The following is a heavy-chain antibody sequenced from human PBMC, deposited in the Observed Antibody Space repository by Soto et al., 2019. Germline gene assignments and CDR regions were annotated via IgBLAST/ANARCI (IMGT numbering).Heavy chain of an antibody. V-gene: IGHV3-7*03. CDR3: VSTHFDSWSFNFDGMNV. D-gene: IGHD3-3*01. Sequence: DVQLAESGGGLVQPGGSLRLSCVASGQTFNRYWMSWVRQAPGKGLEWVANIKQDGSEEYYVDSVKGRFTISRDNDKKSLYLQMNSRSAEDTTRYYCVSTHFDSWSFNFDGMNVVGQGTTVTVSS. CDR2: IKQDGSEE. J-gene: IGHJ6*02. CDR1: GQTFNRYW.